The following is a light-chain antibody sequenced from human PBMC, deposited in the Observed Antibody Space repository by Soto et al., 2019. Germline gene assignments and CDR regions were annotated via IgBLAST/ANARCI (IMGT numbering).Light chain of an antibody. J-gene: IGLJ1*01. Sequence: QSALTQPASVSGSPGQSITISCTGTSSDVGGYNYVSWYQQHPGKAPKLMIYEVSNRPSGVSNRFSGSKSGNTASLTMSGLQAEDEADYYCSSHTTSTTLVLGTGTKVTV. CDR1: SSDVGGYNY. CDR3: SSHTTSTTLV. CDR2: EVS. V-gene: IGLV2-14*01.